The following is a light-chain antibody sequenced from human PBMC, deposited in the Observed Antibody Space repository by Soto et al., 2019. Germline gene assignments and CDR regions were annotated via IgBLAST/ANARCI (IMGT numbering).Light chain of an antibody. Sequence: QLVLTQPPSXXXXXXXXXXXSCTGSSSNIGAGYDVHWYQQLPGTAPKLLIYGNSNRPSGVPDRFSGSKSGTSASLAITGLQAEDEADYYCQSYDSSLSALFGGGTKLTVL. CDR1: SSNIGAGYD. V-gene: IGLV1-40*01. CDR3: QSYDSSLSAL. CDR2: GNS. J-gene: IGLJ3*02.